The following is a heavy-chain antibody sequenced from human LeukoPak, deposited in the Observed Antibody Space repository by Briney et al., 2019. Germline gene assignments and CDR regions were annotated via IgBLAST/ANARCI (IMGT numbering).Heavy chain of an antibody. CDR2: IYYSGST. V-gene: IGHV4-59*01. CDR3: ARGVVIAPQTFDY. Sequence: SETLCLTCTVSGESISVFYWTWIRQPPGKGLEWIGYIYYSGSTNYNPSLKSRVTISVDTSKNQFSLKLSSVTAADTAVYYCARGVVIAPQTFDYWGQGTLVTVSS. D-gene: IGHD2-21*01. J-gene: IGHJ4*02. CDR1: GESISVFY.